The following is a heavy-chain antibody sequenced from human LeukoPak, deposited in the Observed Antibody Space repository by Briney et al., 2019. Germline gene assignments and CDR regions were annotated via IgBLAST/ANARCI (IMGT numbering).Heavy chain of an antibody. CDR1: GFTFSSYS. CDR2: ISSSSSTI. D-gene: IGHD6-13*01. Sequence: GGSLRLSCAASGFTFSSYSMNWVRQAPGKGLERVSYISSSSSTIYYADSVKGRFTISRDNAKNSLYLQMNSLRAEDTAVYYCARVGGSTRWNAFDIWGQGTMVTVSS. CDR3: ARVGGSTRWNAFDI. J-gene: IGHJ3*02. V-gene: IGHV3-48*01.